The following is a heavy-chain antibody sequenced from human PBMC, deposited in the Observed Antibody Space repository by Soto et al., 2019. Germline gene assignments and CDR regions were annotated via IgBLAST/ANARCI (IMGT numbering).Heavy chain of an antibody. J-gene: IGHJ4*02. V-gene: IGHV1-18*01. D-gene: IGHD3-22*01. Sequence: ASVKVSCKASGFTFPSSAVQWVRQARGQRLEWIGWISAYSGNTNSAQKLQDRVTMTTDTSTSTAYMELRSLKSEDTAVYYCARDFSDDSSGYSVDYWGQGTLVTVSS. CDR2: ISAYSGNT. CDR1: GFTFPSSA. CDR3: ARDFSDDSSGYSVDY.